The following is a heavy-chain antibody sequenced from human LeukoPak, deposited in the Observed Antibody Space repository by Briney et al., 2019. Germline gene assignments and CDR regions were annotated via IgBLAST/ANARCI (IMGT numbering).Heavy chain of an antibody. CDR1: GFTFSSYA. CDR3: AKGSGWGYFYYMDV. D-gene: IGHD3-3*01. CDR2: ISYDGSNK. Sequence: GGSLRLSCAASGFTFSSYAMHWVRQAPGKGLEWVAVISYDGSNKDYADSVKGRFTISRDNSKNTLYLQMHSLTAEDTAVYYCAKGSGWGYFYYMDVWGKGTTVTVSS. J-gene: IGHJ6*03. V-gene: IGHV3-30*04.